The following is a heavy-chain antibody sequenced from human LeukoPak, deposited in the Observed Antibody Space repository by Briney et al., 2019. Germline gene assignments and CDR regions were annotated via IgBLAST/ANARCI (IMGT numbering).Heavy chain of an antibody. Sequence: GGSLRLSCAASGFSVSSSYMSWVRQAPGKGLEWVSVIYSAGPTHYADSVKGRFTISRDKSENTLHLQMNSLRAEDTAIYYCARESMGSHAIDYWGQGTLVTVSS. J-gene: IGHJ4*02. CDR2: IYSAGPT. CDR1: GFSVSSSY. CDR3: ARESMGSHAIDY. V-gene: IGHV3-53*01. D-gene: IGHD2-2*01.